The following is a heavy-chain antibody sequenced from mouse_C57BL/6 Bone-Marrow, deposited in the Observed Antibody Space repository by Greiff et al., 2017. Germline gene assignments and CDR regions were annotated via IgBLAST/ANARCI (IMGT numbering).Heavy chain of an antibody. J-gene: IGHJ3*01. CDR2: ISYDGSN. Sequence: EVQLQQSGPGLVKPSQSLSLTCSVTGYSITSGYYWNWLRQFPGNKLEWMGYISYDGSNNYNPSLKNRISITRDTSKNQFFLKLNSVTTEDTATYYCARGGTRRRFAYWGQGTLVTVSA. D-gene: IGHD3-3*01. CDR1: GYSITSGYY. CDR3: ARGGTRRRFAY. V-gene: IGHV3-6*01.